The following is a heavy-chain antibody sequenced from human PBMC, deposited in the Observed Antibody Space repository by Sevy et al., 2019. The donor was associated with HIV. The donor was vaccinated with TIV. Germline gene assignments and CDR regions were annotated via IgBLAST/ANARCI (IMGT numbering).Heavy chain of an antibody. V-gene: IGHV3-23*01. CDR3: AGGRYDSSGSFDAFDI. J-gene: IGHJ3*02. D-gene: IGHD3-22*01. Sequence: GGSLRLSCKPSGFTFISYAMNWVRQAPGKGLEWVSTIYGSGGATYYGASVKGRFTISRDNSKNTLYLQMNSLRTEDTAVYYCAGGRYDSSGSFDAFDIWGQGTMVTVSS. CDR2: IYGSGGAT. CDR1: GFTFISYA.